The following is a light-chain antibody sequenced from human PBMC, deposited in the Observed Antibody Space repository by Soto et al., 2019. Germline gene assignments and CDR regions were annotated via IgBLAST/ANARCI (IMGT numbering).Light chain of an antibody. CDR2: GAS. CDR3: QQDNNGTPNT. V-gene: IGKV3-15*01. CDR1: QSVSSN. Sequence: EIVITHSPATLSVSPGDRATFSCRASQSVSSNLAWYQQKPGQAPRLLIYGASTRATGIPARFSGSGSGTEFTLTISSLQSEDFAVYYCQQDNNGTPNTFGQGTRLE. J-gene: IGKJ5*01.